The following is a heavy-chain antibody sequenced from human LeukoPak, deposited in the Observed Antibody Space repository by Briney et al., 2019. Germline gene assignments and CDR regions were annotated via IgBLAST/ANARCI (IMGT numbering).Heavy chain of an antibody. CDR2: ISGSGGST. V-gene: IGHV3-23*01. D-gene: IGHD2-15*01. CDR1: XFTFSSYA. CDR3: ARVVVAATQHFDY. Sequence: GGSXRLSCXASXFTFSSYAMSWVRQAPGKGLEWVSAISGSGGSTYYADSVKGRFTISRDNSKNTLYLQMNSLRAEDTAVYYCARVVVAATQHFDYWGQGTLVTVSS. J-gene: IGHJ4*02.